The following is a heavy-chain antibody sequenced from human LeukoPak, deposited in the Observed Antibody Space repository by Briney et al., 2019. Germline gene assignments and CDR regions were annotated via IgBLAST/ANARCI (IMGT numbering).Heavy chain of an antibody. Sequence: SETLSLTCTVSGVSITSGTYYWTWIRQPAGKGLEWIGRIYSTGRVNYNPSLKSRVTMLLDTSKNHISLKLTSVTAADTAIYFCARAFETAMVTPWGQGTLVTVSS. J-gene: IGHJ4*02. CDR3: ARAFETAMVTP. V-gene: IGHV4-61*02. D-gene: IGHD5-18*01. CDR2: IYSTGRV. CDR1: GVSITSGTYY.